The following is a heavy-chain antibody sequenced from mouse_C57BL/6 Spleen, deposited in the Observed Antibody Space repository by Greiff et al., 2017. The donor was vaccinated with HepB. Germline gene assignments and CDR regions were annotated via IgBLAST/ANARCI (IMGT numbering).Heavy chain of an antibody. V-gene: IGHV5-17*01. CDR3: ARVYDGYPLGC. CDR2: ISSGSSTI. J-gene: IGHJ2*01. Sequence: EVKLMESGGGLVKPGGSLKLSCAASGFTFSDYGMHWVRQAPEKGLEWVAYISSGSSTIYYADTVKGGFTISRDNAKNTLFLQMTSLMSEDTAMYYCARVYDGYPLGCWGKGTTLTVSS. CDR1: GFTFSDYG. D-gene: IGHD2-3*01.